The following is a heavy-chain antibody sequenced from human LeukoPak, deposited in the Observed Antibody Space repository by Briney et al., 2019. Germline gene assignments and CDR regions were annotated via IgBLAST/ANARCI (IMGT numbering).Heavy chain of an antibody. CDR2: IDISGST. D-gene: IGHD3-10*01. CDR1: GGSISGYY. J-gene: IGHJ3*02. Sequence: SETLSLTCTVSGGSISGYYWSWIRQPAGKGLEWIGRIDISGSTNYNPSLKSRVTMSVDTSKNRFSLKLSSVAAADTAIYYCARDRGQYYYGSGNYHDAFDIWGQGTMVTVSS. V-gene: IGHV4-4*07. CDR3: ARDRGQYYYGSGNYHDAFDI.